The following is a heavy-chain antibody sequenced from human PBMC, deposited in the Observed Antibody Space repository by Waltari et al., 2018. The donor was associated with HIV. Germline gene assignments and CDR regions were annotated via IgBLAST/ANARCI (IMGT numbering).Heavy chain of an antibody. J-gene: IGHJ4*02. D-gene: IGHD4-4*01. V-gene: IGHV3-49*03. CDR2: IRRRTYGGAT. CDR1: GFSFGDFV. Sequence: EVQLVEFGGGLVQPGRSLRLSCTGFGFSFGDFVISWFRQAPGKGVECVGLIRRRTYGGATEYAASGKGRFTISRDDLKSVAYLQMNNLKTEDTAVYYCTRSSKLDYWGQGTLVTVSS. CDR3: TRSSKLDY.